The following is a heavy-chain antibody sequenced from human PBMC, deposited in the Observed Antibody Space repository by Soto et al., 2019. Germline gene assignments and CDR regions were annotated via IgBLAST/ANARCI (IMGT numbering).Heavy chain of an antibody. CDR3: AKVGTGDSLTFDY. V-gene: IGHV3-30*18. J-gene: IGHJ4*02. Sequence: GGSLRLSCAASGFTFSSYGMHWVRQAPGKGLEWVAVISYDGSNKYYADSVKGRFTISRDNSKNTLYLQMNSLRAEDTAVYYCAKVGTGDSLTFDYWGQGTLVTVSS. CDR1: GFTFSSYG. D-gene: IGHD4-17*01. CDR2: ISYDGSNK.